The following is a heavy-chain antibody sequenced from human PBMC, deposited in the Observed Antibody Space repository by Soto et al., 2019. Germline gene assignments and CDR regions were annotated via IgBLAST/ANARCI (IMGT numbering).Heavy chain of an antibody. CDR1: GFTFSSYA. D-gene: IGHD4-4*01. J-gene: IGHJ4*02. CDR3: ASVLGGMATVPFDY. Sequence: GSLRLSCAASGFTFSSYAMHWVRQAPGTGLEWVAVISYEGSNKYYADSVKGRFTISRDNSKNTLYLQMNSLRTEDTAVYYCASVLGGMATVPFDYWGQGAPVTVSS. CDR2: ISYEGSNK. V-gene: IGHV3-30-3*01.